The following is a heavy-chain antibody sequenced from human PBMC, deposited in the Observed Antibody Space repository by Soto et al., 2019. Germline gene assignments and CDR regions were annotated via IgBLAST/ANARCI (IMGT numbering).Heavy chain of an antibody. CDR3: ARGDILTGLYYDYGMDV. Sequence: GESLKISCKGSGYSFPTYWIGWVRQMPGKGLEWMGIIYPGDSGTRYSPSFQGQVTISADKSISTAYLQWSSLKASDTAMYYCARGDILTGLYYDYGMDVWGQGTTVTVSS. CDR2: IYPGDSGT. D-gene: IGHD3-9*01. J-gene: IGHJ6*02. CDR1: GYSFPTYW. V-gene: IGHV5-51*01.